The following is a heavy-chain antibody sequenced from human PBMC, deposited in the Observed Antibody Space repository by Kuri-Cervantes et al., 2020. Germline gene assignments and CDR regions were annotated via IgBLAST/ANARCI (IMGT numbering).Heavy chain of an antibody. CDR2: ISYDGSNK. CDR1: GFTFSSYG. Sequence: LSLTCAASGFTFSSYGMHWVRQAPGKGQEWVAVISYDGSNKYYADSVKGRFTISRDNAKNSLYLQMNSLRDEDTAVYYCARDPWLLLPYGMDVWGQGTTVTVSS. J-gene: IGHJ6*02. V-gene: IGHV3-30*03. CDR3: ARDPWLLLPYGMDV. D-gene: IGHD3-22*01.